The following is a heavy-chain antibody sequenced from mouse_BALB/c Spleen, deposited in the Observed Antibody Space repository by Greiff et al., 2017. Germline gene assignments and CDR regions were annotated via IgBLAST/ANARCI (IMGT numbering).Heavy chain of an antibody. CDR3: AREDVSSHYDAMDY. J-gene: IGHJ4*01. CDR1: GFSLTSYG. CDR2: IWAGGST. Sequence: QVQLQQSGPGLVAPSQSLSITCTVSGFSLTSYGVHWVRQPPGKGLEWLGVIWAGGSTNYNSALMSRLSISKANSKSQVFLKMNSLQTDDTAMYYCAREDVSSHYDAMDYWGQGTSVTVSA. D-gene: IGHD1-1*01. V-gene: IGHV2-9*02.